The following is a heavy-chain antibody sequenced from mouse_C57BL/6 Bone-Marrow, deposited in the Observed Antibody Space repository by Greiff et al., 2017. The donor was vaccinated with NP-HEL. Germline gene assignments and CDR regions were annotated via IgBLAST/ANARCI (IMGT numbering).Heavy chain of an antibody. CDR3: APYGSSLYWYFDV. Sequence: QVQLQQSGAELAKPGASVKLSCKASGYTFTSYWMHWVKQRPGQGLEWIGYINPSSGYTKYNQKFKDKATLTADKSSSTAYMQLSSLTYEDSAGYYCAPYGSSLYWYFDVWGTGTTVTVSS. V-gene: IGHV1-7*01. CDR2: INPSSGYT. CDR1: GYTFTSYW. J-gene: IGHJ1*03. D-gene: IGHD1-1*01.